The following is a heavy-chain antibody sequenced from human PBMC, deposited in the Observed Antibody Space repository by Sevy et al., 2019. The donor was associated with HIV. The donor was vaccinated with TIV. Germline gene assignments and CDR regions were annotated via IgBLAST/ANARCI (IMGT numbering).Heavy chain of an antibody. J-gene: IGHJ4*02. CDR1: GYTFTSYG. Sequence: ASVKVSCKASGYTFTSYGISWVRQAPGQGLEWMGWISAYNGNTNYAQKLQGRVTMTTDTSTSTAYMELSSLRSDDTAVYYCARGGNRYNWNADYFDYWGQGTLVTVSS. V-gene: IGHV1-18*01. D-gene: IGHD1-1*01. CDR2: ISAYNGNT. CDR3: ARGGNRYNWNADYFDY.